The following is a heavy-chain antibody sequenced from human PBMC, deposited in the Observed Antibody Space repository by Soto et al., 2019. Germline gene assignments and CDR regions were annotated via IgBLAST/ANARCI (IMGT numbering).Heavy chain of an antibody. V-gene: IGHV3-23*01. D-gene: IGHD2-15*01. CDR3: AKPQGYCSGGSCYSGYYYGMDV. J-gene: IGHJ6*02. CDR2: ISASGGNT. Sequence: GGSLRLSCAASGFTFSSYAMSWVRQAPGKGLEWVSGISASGGNTYYADSVKGRFTISRDNSKNTLYVQMNSLRAEDTAVYYCAKPQGYCSGGSCYSGYYYGMDVWGQGTTVTVSS. CDR1: GFTFSSYA.